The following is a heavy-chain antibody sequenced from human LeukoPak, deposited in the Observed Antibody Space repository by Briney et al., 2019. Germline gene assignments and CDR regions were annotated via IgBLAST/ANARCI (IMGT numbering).Heavy chain of an antibody. V-gene: IGHV5-51*01. CDR3: VRQPRVHTPDF. D-gene: IGHD1-1*01. J-gene: IGHJ4*02. CDR2: VSPSDSDT. CDR1: GYTFTNFW. Sequence: GESLKISCEGSGYTFTNFWIGWVRQMPGKGLEWMGIVSPSDSDTRYSPSFQGQVTISADKSITTAYLQWSSLKASDTATYYCVRQPRVHTPDFWGQGTLVTVSS.